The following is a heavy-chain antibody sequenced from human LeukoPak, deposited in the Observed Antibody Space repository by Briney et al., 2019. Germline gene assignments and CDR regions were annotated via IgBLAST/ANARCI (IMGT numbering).Heavy chain of an antibody. CDR2: ISISSSVI. J-gene: IGHJ4*02. CDR3: ARDLGWYFNY. Sequence: GGSLRLSCAATKFTFSSYNMNWVRQAPGKGLEWVSYISISSSVIYYADSVKGRFTISRDNAKNSLYLQMNSLRAEDTAVYYCARDLGWYFNYWGRGTLVTVSS. V-gene: IGHV3-48*01. CDR1: KFTFSSYN. D-gene: IGHD3-10*01.